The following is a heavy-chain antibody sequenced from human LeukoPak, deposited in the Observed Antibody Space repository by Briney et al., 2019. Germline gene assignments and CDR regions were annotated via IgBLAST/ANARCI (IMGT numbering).Heavy chain of an antibody. V-gene: IGHV1-18*01. J-gene: IGHJ3*01. D-gene: IGHD2/OR15-2a*01. CDR1: GYSFTDYS. CDR2: IGGYSGHT. Sequence: ASVKVSCTASGYSFTDYSINWVRLAPGQGLEWIGWIGGYSGHTQYAEKFQGRVIMATNTSTKTAYMELPNLRSDDTAVYYCARPANLYYSAHAFALWGQGTLVTVSS. CDR3: ARPANLYYSAHAFAL.